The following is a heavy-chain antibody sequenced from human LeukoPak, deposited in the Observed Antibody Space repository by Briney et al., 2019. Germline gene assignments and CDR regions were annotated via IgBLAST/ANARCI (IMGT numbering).Heavy chain of an antibody. CDR2: INQDGSEK. CDR3: AREGKRGYSAVSFDY. Sequence: GGSLRLSCAASGFSFTSYWMSWVRQVPGKGLEWVANINQDGSEKYYVDSVKGRFTISRDNAKNSLYLQMNSLRAEDTAVYYCAREGKRGYSAVSFDYWGQGTLVTVSS. D-gene: IGHD5-18*01. CDR1: GFSFTSYW. J-gene: IGHJ4*02. V-gene: IGHV3-7*01.